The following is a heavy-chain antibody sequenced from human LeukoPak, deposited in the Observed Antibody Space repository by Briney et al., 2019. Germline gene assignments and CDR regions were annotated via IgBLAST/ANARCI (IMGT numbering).Heavy chain of an antibody. J-gene: IGHJ6*03. CDR2: SNHSGST. CDR1: GGSFSGYY. D-gene: IGHD6-19*01. Sequence: SETLSLTCAVYGGSFSGYYWSWIRQPPGKGLEWIGESNHSGSTNYNPSLKNRVTIPVDTSKNQFSLKLSSVTAADTAVYYCARFRIAVADAYYYYYMDVWGKGTTVTVSS. CDR3: ARFRIAVADAYYYYYMDV. V-gene: IGHV4-34*01.